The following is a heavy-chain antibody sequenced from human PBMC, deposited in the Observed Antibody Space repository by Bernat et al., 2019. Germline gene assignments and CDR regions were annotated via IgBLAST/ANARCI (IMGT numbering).Heavy chain of an antibody. V-gene: IGHV3-48*03. Sequence: EVELVESGGRLVQPGGSLRLSCAVSGFTFSIFDMNWVRQAPGKGLEWVSYISSGSTTKFYADSVKGRFSISRDNAKNSLYLEMSSLRAEDTATYYCGSRRWSRSGFYLDYWGQGTLVIVSS. CDR1: GFTFSIFD. J-gene: IGHJ4*02. CDR3: GSRRWSRSGFYLDY. D-gene: IGHD2-15*01. CDR2: ISSGSTTK.